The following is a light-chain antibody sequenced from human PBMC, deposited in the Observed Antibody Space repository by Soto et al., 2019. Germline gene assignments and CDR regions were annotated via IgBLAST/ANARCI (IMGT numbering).Light chain of an antibody. Sequence: QSALTQPASVSGSPGQSIPISCTGTSSDVGGYNYVSWYQQHPGKAPKLMIYDVSNRPSGVSNRFSGSKSGNTASLTISGLQAEDEADYYCSSYTSSSTLVVFCGGTKVTVL. CDR1: SSDVGGYNY. J-gene: IGLJ2*01. CDR3: SSYTSSSTLVV. V-gene: IGLV2-14*01. CDR2: DVS.